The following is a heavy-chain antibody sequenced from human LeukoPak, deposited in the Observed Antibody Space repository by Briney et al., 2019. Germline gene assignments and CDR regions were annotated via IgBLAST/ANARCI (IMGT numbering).Heavy chain of an antibody. V-gene: IGHV1-46*01. CDR1: GYTFTSFY. Sequence: ASVEVSCKTSGYTFTSFYMHWVRQAPGQGLEWMGIINPSEGFTTYAQNFQGRVTMTRDTSTSTVYMELSSLRSDDTAVYYCARRAFDWLVDGYSYGMDVWGQGTTVTVSS. D-gene: IGHD3-9*01. J-gene: IGHJ6*02. CDR3: ARRAFDWLVDGYSYGMDV. CDR2: INPSEGFT.